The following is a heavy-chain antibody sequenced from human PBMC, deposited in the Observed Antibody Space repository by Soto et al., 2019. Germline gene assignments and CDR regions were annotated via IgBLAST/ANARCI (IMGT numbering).Heavy chain of an antibody. J-gene: IGHJ4*02. D-gene: IGHD5-12*01. CDR3: ARDWSPGIVANLDY. CDR2: IKQDGSEK. V-gene: IGHV3-7*01. Sequence: GALRISCAASGITFSSYLMSRVRPAPGKGLEWVANIKQDGSEKYYVDSVKGRFTISRDNAKNSLYLQMNSLRAEDTAVYYCARDWSPGIVANLDYWGQGTLVTVSS. CDR1: GITFSSYL.